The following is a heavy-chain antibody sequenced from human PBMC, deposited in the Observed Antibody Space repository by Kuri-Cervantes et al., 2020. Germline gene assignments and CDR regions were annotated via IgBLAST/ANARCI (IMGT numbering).Heavy chain of an antibody. D-gene: IGHD6-19*01. CDR2: ISYDGSNK. J-gene: IGHJ4*02. V-gene: IGHV3-30*12. Sequence: GGSLRLSCGASQFTLSSSGMHWVRQAPGKGLEWVAVISYDGSNKYYADSVKGRFTISRDNAKNSLYLQMNSLRAEDTALYYCARAQWLALIDYWGQGTLVTVSS. CDR1: QFTLSSSG. CDR3: ARAQWLALIDY.